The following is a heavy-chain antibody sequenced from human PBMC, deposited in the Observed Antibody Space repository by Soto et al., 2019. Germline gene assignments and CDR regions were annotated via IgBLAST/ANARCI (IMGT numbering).Heavy chain of an antibody. Sequence: EVQLVESGGGLVKPGGSLRLSCAASGVTFSSFSFNWVRQAPGKGLEWVAFILSNSASIYYADSVKGRFTISRDNAKNSRYLQMNSLKDEDTAVYYCARASGEQLVRRGFYYYCMGVWGKGTTVTVSS. CDR1: GVTFSSFS. D-gene: IGHD6-6*01. V-gene: IGHV3-21*01. CDR2: ILSNSASI. J-gene: IGHJ6*03. CDR3: ARASGEQLVRRGFYYYCMGV.